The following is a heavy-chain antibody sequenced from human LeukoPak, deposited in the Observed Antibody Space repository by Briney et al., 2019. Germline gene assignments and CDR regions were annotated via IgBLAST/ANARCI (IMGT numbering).Heavy chain of an antibody. CDR2: IYHSGST. J-gene: IGHJ3*02. Sequence: SGTLSLTCAVSGGSIGSSNWWSWVRQPPGKGLEWIGEIYHSGSTNYNPSLKSRVTISVDKSKNQFSLKLSSVTAADTAVYYCARQHRVRFLEWLSRRAFDIWGQGTMVTVSS. CDR1: GGSIGSSNW. D-gene: IGHD3-3*01. CDR3: ARQHRVRFLEWLSRRAFDI. V-gene: IGHV4-4*02.